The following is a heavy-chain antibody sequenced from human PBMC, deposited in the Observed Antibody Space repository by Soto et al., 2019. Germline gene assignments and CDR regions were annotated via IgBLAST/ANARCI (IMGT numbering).Heavy chain of an antibody. CDR3: ATYLLGYFDN. Sequence: SETLSVTCTVSGGSISSYYWSWIRQPPGKGLEWIGYIYYSGSTNYNPSLKSRVTISVDTSKNQFSLKLSSVTAADTAVYYCATYLLGYFDNWGQGTLVTLSS. D-gene: IGHD3-10*01. CDR2: IYYSGST. J-gene: IGHJ4*02. V-gene: IGHV4-59*01. CDR1: GGSISSYY.